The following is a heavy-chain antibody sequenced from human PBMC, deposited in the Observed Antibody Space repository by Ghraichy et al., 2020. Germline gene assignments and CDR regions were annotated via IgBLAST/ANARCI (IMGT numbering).Heavy chain of an antibody. D-gene: IGHD1-26*01. V-gene: IGHV1-8*01. CDR3: ARGSVGTTAVVEYHLDY. Sequence: ASVKVSCKASGYTFTNYDINWVRQAPGQGLEWMGWMSPSSGNTGYAQKFQGRVTMTRNTSISTAYMELSSLRSEDTAVYYCARGSVGTTAVVEYHLDYWGQGTHVPVSS. CDR2: MSPSSGNT. CDR1: GYTFTNYD. J-gene: IGHJ4*02.